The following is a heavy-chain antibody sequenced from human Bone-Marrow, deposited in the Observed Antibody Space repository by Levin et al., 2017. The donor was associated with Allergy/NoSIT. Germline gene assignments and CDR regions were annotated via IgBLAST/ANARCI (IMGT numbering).Heavy chain of an antibody. CDR1: GFTFSSYG. CDR2: ISYDGSNK. Sequence: LSGGSLRLSCAASGFTFSSYGMHWVRQAPGKGLEWVAVISYDGSNKYYADSVKGRFTISRDNSKNTLYLQMNSLRAEDTAVYYCAKEADTAMVTLRLIYGMDVWGQGTTVTVSS. V-gene: IGHV3-30*18. CDR3: AKEADTAMVTLRLIYGMDV. D-gene: IGHD5-18*01. J-gene: IGHJ6*02.